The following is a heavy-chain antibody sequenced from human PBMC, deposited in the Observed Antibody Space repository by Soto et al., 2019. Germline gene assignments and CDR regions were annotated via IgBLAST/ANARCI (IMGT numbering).Heavy chain of an antibody. D-gene: IGHD6-19*01. Sequence: HPGGSLRLSCAASGFTFSSYAMSWVRQAPGKGLEWVSAISGSGGSTYYADSVKGRFTISRDNSKNTLYLQMNSLRAEDTAVYYCAKKLGSGWYYFDYWGQGTLVTVSS. CDR2: ISGSGGST. V-gene: IGHV3-23*01. CDR3: AKKLGSGWYYFDY. CDR1: GFTFSSYA. J-gene: IGHJ4*02.